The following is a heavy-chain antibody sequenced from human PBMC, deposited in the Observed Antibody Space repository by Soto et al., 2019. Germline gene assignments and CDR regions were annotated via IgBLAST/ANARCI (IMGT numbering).Heavy chain of an antibody. J-gene: IGHJ6*03. Sequence: GGSLRLSCAASGFTFSSYAMSWVRQAPGKGLEWVSAISGSGGSTYYADSVKGRFTISRDNSKNTLYLQMNSLRAEDTAVYYCAKALPYCSGGSCYLGHYYYYMDVWGKGTTVTVSS. D-gene: IGHD2-15*01. V-gene: IGHV3-23*01. CDR3: AKALPYCSGGSCYLGHYYYYMDV. CDR1: GFTFSSYA. CDR2: ISGSGGST.